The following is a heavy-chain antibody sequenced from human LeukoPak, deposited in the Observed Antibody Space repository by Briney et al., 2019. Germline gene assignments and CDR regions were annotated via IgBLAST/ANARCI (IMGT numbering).Heavy chain of an antibody. CDR3: ATADSSSTSCYNYYSYMDV. CDR2: FDPEDGET. CDR1: GYTLTELS. Sequence: GASVKVSCKVSGYTLTELSMHWVRQAPRKGLEWMGGFDPEDGETIYAQKFQGRVTMTEDTSTDTAYMELSSLRSEDTAVYYCATADSSSTSCYNYYSYMDVWGKGTTVTVSS. V-gene: IGHV1-24*01. J-gene: IGHJ6*03. D-gene: IGHD2-2*02.